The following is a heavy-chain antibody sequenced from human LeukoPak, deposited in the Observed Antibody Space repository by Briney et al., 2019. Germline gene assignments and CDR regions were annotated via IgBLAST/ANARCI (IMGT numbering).Heavy chain of an antibody. CDR1: GDSVSTNSAA. J-gene: IGHJ4*02. CDR2: RYYRSQWYN. CDR3: ERGYYHESSGLRFDY. D-gene: IGHD3-22*01. Sequence: PSQPLTLTCAISGDSVSTNSAAWHRISQYPSRGLEWLGRRYYRSQWYNEYAVSVKSRITINPDTSKNQFSLQLNSVTTEDTAVYYCERGYYHESSGLRFDYWGQGTLVTVSS. V-gene: IGHV6-1*01.